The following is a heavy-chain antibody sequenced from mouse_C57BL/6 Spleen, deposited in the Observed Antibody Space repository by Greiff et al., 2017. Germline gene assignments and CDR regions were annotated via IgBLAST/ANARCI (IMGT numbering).Heavy chain of an antibody. CDR2: IYPGSGST. V-gene: IGHV1-55*01. CDR3: ARLPTVVAHWYFDV. CDR1: GYTFTSYW. Sequence: QVQLKQPGAELVKPGASVKMSCKASGYTFTSYWITWVKQRPGQGLEWIGDIYPGSGSTYYNEKFKSKATLTVDTSSSTAYMQLSSLTSEDSAVYYCARLPTVVAHWYFDVWGTGTTVTVSS. D-gene: IGHD1-1*01. J-gene: IGHJ1*03.